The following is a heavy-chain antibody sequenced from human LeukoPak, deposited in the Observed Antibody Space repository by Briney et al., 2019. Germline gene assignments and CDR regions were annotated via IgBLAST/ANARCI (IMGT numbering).Heavy chain of an antibody. CDR1: GGTFSSYA. D-gene: IGHD5-24*01. CDR3: ARDDSRDGYNYLRFLFDY. Sequence: SVKVSCKASGGTFSSYAISWVRQAPGQGLEWMGGIIPIFCKANYAHKFQGRVTITADESTSTAYMELSSLRSEDTAAYYCARDDSRDGYNYLRFLFDYWGQGTLVTVSS. V-gene: IGHV1-69*13. J-gene: IGHJ4*02. CDR2: IIPIFCKA.